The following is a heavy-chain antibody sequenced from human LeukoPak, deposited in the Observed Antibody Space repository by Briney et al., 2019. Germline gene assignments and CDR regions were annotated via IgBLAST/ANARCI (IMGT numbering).Heavy chain of an antibody. CDR3: ATEVVGDYVWGSYRDY. Sequence: ASVKVSCKVSGYTLTELSMHWVRQAPGKGLEWMGGFDPEDGETIYAQKFQGRVTMTKDTSTDTAYMELSGLRSEDTAVYYCATEVVGDYVWGSYRDYWDQGTLVTVSS. V-gene: IGHV1-24*01. CDR2: FDPEDGET. CDR1: GYTLTELS. J-gene: IGHJ4*02. D-gene: IGHD3-16*02.